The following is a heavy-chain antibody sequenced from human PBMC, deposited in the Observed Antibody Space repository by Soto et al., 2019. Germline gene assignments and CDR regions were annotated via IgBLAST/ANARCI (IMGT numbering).Heavy chain of an antibody. CDR2: ISSSGSTI. CDR1: GFTPSACK. D-gene: IGHD4-17*01. Sequence: PRRSLRLSCAGSGFTPSACKMRWFRQAPGKELEWVSYISSSGSTIYYADSVKGRFTISRDNAKNSLYLQMNSLRAEDTAVYYCAREPDYGGYVFDYWGQGTLVTGSS. J-gene: IGHJ4*02. V-gene: IGHV3-11*01. CDR3: AREPDYGGYVFDY.